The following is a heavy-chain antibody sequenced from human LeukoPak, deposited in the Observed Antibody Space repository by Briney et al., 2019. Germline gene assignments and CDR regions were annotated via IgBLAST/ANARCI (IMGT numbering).Heavy chain of an antibody. CDR2: ISSSSSYI. V-gene: IGHV3-21*01. CDR1: GFTFSSYS. J-gene: IGHJ4*02. D-gene: IGHD3-22*01. Sequence: PGGSLRLSCAASGFTFSSYSMNWVRQAPGKGLEWVSSISSSSSYIYYADSVKGRFTISRDNGKNSLYLQMNSLRAEDTAVYYCATETNYYDTSGTLFDYWGQGTLVTVSS. CDR3: ATETNYYDTSGTLFDY.